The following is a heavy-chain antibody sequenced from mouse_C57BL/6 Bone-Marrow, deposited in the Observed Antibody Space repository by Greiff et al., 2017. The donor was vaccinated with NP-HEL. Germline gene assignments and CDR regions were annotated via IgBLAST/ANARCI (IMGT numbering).Heavy chain of an antibody. CDR2: INPNNGGT. Sequence: EVQLHQSGPELVKPGASVKISCKASGYTFTDYYMNWVKQSPGKSLEWIGDINPNNGGTSYNQKFKGKATLTVDKSSSTAYMELCSLTSEDSAVYYWARWGRGFDYWGQGTTLTVSS. D-gene: IGHD3-3*01. V-gene: IGHV1-26*01. CDR3: ARWGRGFDY. J-gene: IGHJ2*01. CDR1: GYTFTDYY.